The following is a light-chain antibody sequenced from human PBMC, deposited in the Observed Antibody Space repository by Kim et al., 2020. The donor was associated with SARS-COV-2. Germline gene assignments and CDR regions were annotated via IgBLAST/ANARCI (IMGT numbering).Light chain of an antibody. J-gene: IGLJ3*02. CDR1: SSNFGSNY. CDR3: ASWDDTLSGRV. V-gene: IGLV1-47*01. Sequence: QSVLTQPPSASGTPGQRVTISCSGSSSNFGSNYVKWYQQLPGTAPKLLIFRNNQRPSGVSDRFSGSKSGTSASLAISGLRSEDEADYYCASWDDTLSGRVFGGGTQLTVL. CDR2: RNN.